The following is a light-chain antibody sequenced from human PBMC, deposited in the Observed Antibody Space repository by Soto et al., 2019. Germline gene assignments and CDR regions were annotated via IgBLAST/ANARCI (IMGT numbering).Light chain of an antibody. J-gene: IGKJ4*01. CDR2: GAS. CDR3: QQYNNWPLT. Sequence: EIVLTQSPGPLSLSPGERATLSSRAGQSVSSNLAWYQQEPGQAPRLLIYGASTRATGIPARFSGSGSGTEFTLTISSLQSEDFAVYYCQQYNNWPLTFGGGTKVDIK. CDR1: QSVSSN. V-gene: IGKV3-15*01.